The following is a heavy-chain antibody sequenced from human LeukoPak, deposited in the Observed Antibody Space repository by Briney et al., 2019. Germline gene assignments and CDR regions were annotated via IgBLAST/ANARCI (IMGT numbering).Heavy chain of an antibody. D-gene: IGHD3-10*02. Sequence: PGGSLRLSCAASGFTFSSYAMSWVRQAPGKGLEWVSTIIGSGGSTYDADSEKGRFTISRDNSKNTLYLQMNRLRAEDTAVYYCATMFWAQAASGSDYWGQGTLVTVSS. CDR2: IIGSGGST. V-gene: IGHV3-23*01. CDR3: ATMFWAQAASGSDY. J-gene: IGHJ4*02. CDR1: GFTFSSYA.